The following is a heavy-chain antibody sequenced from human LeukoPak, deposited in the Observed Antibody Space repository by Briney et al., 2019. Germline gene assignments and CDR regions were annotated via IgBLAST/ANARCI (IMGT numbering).Heavy chain of an antibody. Sequence: GGSLRLSCAASGFTFNSYAMSWVRQAPGKGLEWVSTVTSSGSSTYYSDSVKGRFTISRDNSKNTLYLQMNSLRAEDTAVYYCAKDALRFLEWLLYGDFFDYWGQGTLVTVSS. J-gene: IGHJ4*02. V-gene: IGHV3-23*01. D-gene: IGHD3-3*01. CDR2: VTSSGSST. CDR1: GFTFNSYA. CDR3: AKDALRFLEWLLYGDFFDY.